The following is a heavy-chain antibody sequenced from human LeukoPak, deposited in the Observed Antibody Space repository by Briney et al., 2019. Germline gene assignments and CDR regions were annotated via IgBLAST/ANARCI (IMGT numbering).Heavy chain of an antibody. J-gene: IGHJ4*02. V-gene: IGHV3-23*01. CDR2: ISGSGGST. D-gene: IGHD1-26*01. CDR3: AKSGEWELLRRFDY. CDR1: GITLSNYG. Sequence: QSGGSLRLSCAVSGITLSNYGMSWVRQAPGKGLEWVSAISGSGGSTYYADSVKGRFTISRDNSKNTLYLQMNSLRAEDTAVYYCAKSGEWELLRRFDYWGQGTLVTVSS.